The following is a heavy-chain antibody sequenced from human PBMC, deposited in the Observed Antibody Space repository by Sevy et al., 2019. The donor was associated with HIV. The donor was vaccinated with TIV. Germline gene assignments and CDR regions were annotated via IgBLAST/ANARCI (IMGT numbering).Heavy chain of an antibody. V-gene: IGHV3-30-3*01. CDR1: GFTFSRYA. J-gene: IGHJ4*02. CDR3: ARIGRGQTSGTPPWY. Sequence: GGSLRLSCAVSGFTFSRYAMHWVRQAPGKGLEWVAVMSYDGGNKYYADSVKGRFTISRDNSKNTLFLHMNSLRAEDTAVYYCARIGRGQTSGTPPWYWGQGTLVTVSS. CDR2: MSYDGGNK.